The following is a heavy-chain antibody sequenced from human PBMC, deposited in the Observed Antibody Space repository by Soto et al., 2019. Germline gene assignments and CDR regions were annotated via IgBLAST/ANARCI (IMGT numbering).Heavy chain of an antibody. CDR1: GGTFSSYT. CDR2: IIPILGIA. D-gene: IGHD6-13*01. Sequence: SVKVSCKASGGTFSSYTISWVRQAPGQGLEWMGRIIPILGIAKYAQKFQGRVTITADKATSTAYMELSSLRCEDMTVYYCARDLPGIAALWDAFEIWGQETMVTV. V-gene: IGHV1-69*04. J-gene: IGHJ3*02. CDR3: ARDLPGIAALWDAFEI.